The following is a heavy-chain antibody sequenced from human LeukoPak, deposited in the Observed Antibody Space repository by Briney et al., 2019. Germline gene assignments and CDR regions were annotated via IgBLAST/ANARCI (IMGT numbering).Heavy chain of an antibody. CDR2: IIPIFGTA. J-gene: IGHJ4*02. D-gene: IGHD3-10*01. CDR1: GGTFSSYA. Sequence: SVKVSCKASGGTFSSYAISWVRQAPGQGLEWMGAIIPIFGTANYAQKFQGRVTITADKSTSTAYMELSSLRSEDTAVYYCARSSGYGSGSYYRPFDYWGQGTLVTVSS. CDR3: ARSSGYGSGSYYRPFDY. V-gene: IGHV1-69*06.